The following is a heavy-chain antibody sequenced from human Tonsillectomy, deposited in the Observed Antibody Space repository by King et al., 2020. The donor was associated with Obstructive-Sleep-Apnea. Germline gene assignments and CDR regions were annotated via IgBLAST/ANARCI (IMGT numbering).Heavy chain of an antibody. CDR2: IYYSGST. J-gene: IGHJ2*01. D-gene: IGHD6-19*01. V-gene: IGHV4-59*01. CDR3: ARDSVVAGTGDWYFDL. CDR1: GGSISSYY. Sequence: MQLQESGPGLVKPSETLSLTCTVSGGSISSYYWSWIRQPPGKGLEWIGYIYYSGSTNYNPCLKSRVTISVDTSKNQFSLKLSSVTAADTAVYYCARDSVVAGTGDWYFDLWGRGTLVTVSS.